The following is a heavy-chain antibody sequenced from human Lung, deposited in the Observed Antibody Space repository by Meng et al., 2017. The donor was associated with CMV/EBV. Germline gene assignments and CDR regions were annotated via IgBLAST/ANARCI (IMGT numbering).Heavy chain of an antibody. CDR1: GGSISSTDYH. D-gene: IGHD6-19*01. V-gene: IGHV4-39*07. CDR3: ARTSSSGLDC. J-gene: IGHJ4*02. Sequence: LXCSVSGGSISSTDYHWGWIRQPPGKGLEWIGSFYNGGPTSYNPSLKSRVTISTDMSKNQFSLKLSSATAADTAVYYCARTSSSGLDCWGQGTLVTVSS. CDR2: FYNGGPT.